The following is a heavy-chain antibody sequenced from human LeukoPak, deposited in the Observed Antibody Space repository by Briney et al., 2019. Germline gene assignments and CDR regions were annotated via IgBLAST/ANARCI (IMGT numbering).Heavy chain of an antibody. J-gene: IGHJ4*02. D-gene: IGHD3-10*01. Sequence: GESLRISCKGFGYRFTNYWIGWVRQMPGKGLEWMGIIYPGDSDTRYSPSFQGQVTISADKSINTAYLQWSSLKASVTAMYYCVLAGSGSYYFDYWGQGILVTVSS. CDR2: IYPGDSDT. V-gene: IGHV5-51*01. CDR1: GYRFTNYW. CDR3: VLAGSGSYYFDY.